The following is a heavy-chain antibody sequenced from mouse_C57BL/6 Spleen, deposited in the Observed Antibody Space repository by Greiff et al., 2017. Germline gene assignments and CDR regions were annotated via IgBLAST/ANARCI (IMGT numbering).Heavy chain of an antibody. CDR1: GYTFTSYD. CDR2: IYPRDGST. V-gene: IGHV1-85*01. D-gene: IGHD1-1*01. J-gene: IGHJ3*01. Sequence: QVQLKQSGPELVKPGASVKLSCKASGYTFTSYDINWVKQRPGQGLEWIGWIYPRDGSTKYNEKFKGKATLTVDTSSSTAYMELHSLTSEDSAVYFCAREGTTVVEGFAYWGQGTLVTVSA. CDR3: AREGTTVVEGFAY.